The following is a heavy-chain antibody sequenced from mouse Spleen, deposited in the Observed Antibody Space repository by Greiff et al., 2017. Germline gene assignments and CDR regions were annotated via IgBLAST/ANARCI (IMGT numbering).Heavy chain of an antibody. D-gene: IGHD2-4*01. V-gene: IGHV5-9*04. CDR3: ARLITTRGAWFAY. Sequence: EVKVVESGGGLVKLGGSLKLSCAASGFTFSSYAMSWVRQTPEKRLEWVATISSGGGNTYYPDSVKGRFTISRDNAKNTLYLQMSSLKSEDTAMYYCARLITTRGAWFAYWGQGTLVTVSA. CDR1: GFTFSSYA. J-gene: IGHJ3*01. CDR2: ISSGGGNT.